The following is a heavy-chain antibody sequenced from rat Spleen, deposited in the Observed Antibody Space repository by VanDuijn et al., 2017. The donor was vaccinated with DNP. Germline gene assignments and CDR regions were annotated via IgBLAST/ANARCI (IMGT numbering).Heavy chain of an antibody. V-gene: IGHV5-7*01. CDR3: TRVMYTTDYWYFDF. D-gene: IGHD1-6*01. J-gene: IGHJ1*01. CDR1: GITFSDHN. Sequence: EVQLVESGGGPVQPGRSLKLSCAVSGITFSDHNMAWVRQAPTKGLEWVATISYDGSSTYYRDSVKGRFTISRDNAKSTLYLQMNSLRSEDTATYYCTRVMYTTDYWYFDFWGPGTMVTVSS. CDR2: ISYDGSST.